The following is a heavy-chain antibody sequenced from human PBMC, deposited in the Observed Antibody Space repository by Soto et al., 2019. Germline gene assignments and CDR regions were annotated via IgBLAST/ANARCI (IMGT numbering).Heavy chain of an antibody. V-gene: IGHV4-4*02. Sequence: PSETLSLTCAVSGGSISSSNWWSWVRQPPGKGLEWIGEIYHSGSTNYNPSLKSRVTISVDKSKNQFSLKLSSVTAADTAVYYCARSERGCSGYPFDPWGQGTLVTVSS. CDR3: ARSERGCSGYPFDP. D-gene: IGHD3-22*01. CDR2: IYHSGST. J-gene: IGHJ5*02. CDR1: GGSISSSNW.